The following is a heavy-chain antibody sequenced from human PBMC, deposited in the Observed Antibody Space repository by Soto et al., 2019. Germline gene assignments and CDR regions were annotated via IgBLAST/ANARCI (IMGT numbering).Heavy chain of an antibody. Sequence: GASVKVSCKACGYTFSYFGISWVRQAPGEGLEWMGWISPNSEKTKIAQRFQGRVTMTTDTSTSTAYMELRSLRSDDTAVYYCARDALYYYDSSGYYLLDYWGQGTLVTVSS. CDR1: GYTFSYFG. J-gene: IGHJ4*02. V-gene: IGHV1-18*01. D-gene: IGHD3-22*01. CDR3: ARDALYYYDSSGYYLLDY. CDR2: ISPNSEKT.